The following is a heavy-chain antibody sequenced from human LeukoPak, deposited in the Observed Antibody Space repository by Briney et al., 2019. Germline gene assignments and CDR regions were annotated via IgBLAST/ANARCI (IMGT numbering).Heavy chain of an antibody. CDR1: GGSISSYY. J-gene: IGHJ5*02. CDR2: IYYSGST. V-gene: IGHV4-59*01. D-gene: IGHD1-1*01. Sequence: PSETLSLTCTVSGGSISSYYWSWIRQPPGKGLEWIGYIYYSGSTNYNPSLKSRATISVDTSKNQFSLKLSSVTAADTAVYYCARVERTWFDPWGQETLVTVSS. CDR3: ARVERTWFDP.